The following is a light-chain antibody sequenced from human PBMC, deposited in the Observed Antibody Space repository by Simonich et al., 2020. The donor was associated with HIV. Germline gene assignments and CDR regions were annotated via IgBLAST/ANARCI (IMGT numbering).Light chain of an antibody. CDR1: QSVFYSSNNKNY. Sequence: DIVMTQSPDSLAVSLGERATINCKSSQSVFYSSNNKNYLALYQQKPGQPPKLLIYWASTRESGVPDRFSGRGSGTDFTLTISSLQAEDVAVYYCQQYYSTRRTFGQGTKLEIK. CDR2: WAS. V-gene: IGKV4-1*01. J-gene: IGKJ2*02. CDR3: QQYYSTRRT.